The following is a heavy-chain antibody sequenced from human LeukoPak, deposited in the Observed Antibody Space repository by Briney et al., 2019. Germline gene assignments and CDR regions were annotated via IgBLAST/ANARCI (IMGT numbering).Heavy chain of an antibody. V-gene: IGHV3-23*01. CDR1: GFTFSTYA. CDR2: ISGSGART. J-gene: IGHJ4*02. D-gene: IGHD1-26*01. Sequence: GGSLRLSCAVSGFTFSTYAMSWVRQAPGKGLDWVSGISGSGARTYYADSVKGRFTISRDNSKNTLYLQMNSLRAEDTAVYYCARTSSGSYYGYWGQGTLVTVSP. CDR3: ARTSSGSYYGY.